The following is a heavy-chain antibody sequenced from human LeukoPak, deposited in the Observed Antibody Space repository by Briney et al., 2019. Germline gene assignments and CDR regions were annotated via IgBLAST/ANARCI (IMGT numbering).Heavy chain of an antibody. CDR1: GFTFSSYA. V-gene: IGHV3-23*01. D-gene: IGHD6-19*01. CDR2: ISGSGGST. J-gene: IGHJ4*02. Sequence: GGSLRLSCAASGFTFSSYAMSWVRQAPGKGLEWVSAISGSGGSTYYADSVKGRFTISRDNSKNTLYLQMNSLRAEDMAVYYCAKVPLTGYSSGWYLVYFDYWGQGTLVTVSS. CDR3: AKVPLTGYSSGWYLVYFDY.